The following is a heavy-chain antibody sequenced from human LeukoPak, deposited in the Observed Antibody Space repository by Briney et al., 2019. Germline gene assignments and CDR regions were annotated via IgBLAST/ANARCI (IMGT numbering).Heavy chain of an antibody. CDR3: ARDTAPVY. J-gene: IGHJ4*02. Sequence: SETLSLTCTVSGASISSYYWSWIRQPPGKGLEWIGNIYYSGSTNYNPSLKSRVTISVDTSKNQFSLTLTSVTAADTAVYYCARDTAPVYWGQGTLVTVSS. CDR1: GASISSYY. V-gene: IGHV4-59*01. CDR2: IYYSGST. D-gene: IGHD2-21*02.